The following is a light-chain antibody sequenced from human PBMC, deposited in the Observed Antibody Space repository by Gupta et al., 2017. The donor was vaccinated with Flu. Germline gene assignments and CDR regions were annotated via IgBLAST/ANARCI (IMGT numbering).Light chain of an antibody. CDR1: QSVSSN. Sequence: ATLSVSPGERATLSCRASQSVSSNLAWYQQKPGQAPRLLIYGASTRATGTPARFSGSGSGTEFTLAISSLQSEDFAVYYCQQYNNWPPLTFGGGTKVEIK. V-gene: IGKV3-15*01. CDR2: GAS. CDR3: QQYNNWPPLT. J-gene: IGKJ4*01.